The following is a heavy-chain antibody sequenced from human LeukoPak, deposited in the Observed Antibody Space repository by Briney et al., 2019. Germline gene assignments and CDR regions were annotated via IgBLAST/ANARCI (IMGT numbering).Heavy chain of an antibody. D-gene: IGHD1-7*01. CDR2: IRYDGSNK. Sequence: GGSLRLSCAASGFTFSSYGMHWVRQAPGKGLEWVAFIRYDGSNKYYADSVKGRFTISRDNSKNTLYLQMNSLRAEDTAVYYCARSLEVQLELRSGWFDPWGQGTLVTVSS. J-gene: IGHJ5*02. CDR3: ARSLEVQLELRSGWFDP. CDR1: GFTFSSYG. V-gene: IGHV3-30*02.